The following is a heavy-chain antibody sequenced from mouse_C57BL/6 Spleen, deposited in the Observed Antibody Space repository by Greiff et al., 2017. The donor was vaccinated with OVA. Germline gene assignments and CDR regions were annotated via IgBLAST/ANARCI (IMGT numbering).Heavy chain of an antibody. V-gene: IGHV1-69*01. Sequence: VQLQQPGAELVMPGASVKLSCKASGYTFTSYWMHWVKQRPGQGLEWIGEIDPSDSYTNYNQKFKGKSTLTVDKSSSTAYMQLSSLTSEDSAVYYCARGHYYGSGWFAYWGQGTLVTVSA. J-gene: IGHJ3*01. CDR2: IDPSDSYT. CDR3: ARGHYYGSGWFAY. CDR1: GYTFTSYW. D-gene: IGHD1-1*01.